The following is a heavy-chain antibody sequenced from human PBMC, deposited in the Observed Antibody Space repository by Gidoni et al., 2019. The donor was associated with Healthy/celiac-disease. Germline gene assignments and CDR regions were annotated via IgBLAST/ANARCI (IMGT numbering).Heavy chain of an antibody. D-gene: IGHD2-21*02. J-gene: IGHJ4*02. V-gene: IGHV3-9*01. Sequence: EVQLVESGGGLVQPGRSLRLSCAASGFTFDAYAMHWVRQAPGKGLGWVSGISWNSGSIGYADSVKGRFTISRDNAKNSLYLQMNSLRAEDTALYYCAKEGHIVVVTAPYFDYWGQGTLVTVSS. CDR3: AKEGHIVVVTAPYFDY. CDR2: ISWNSGSI. CDR1: GFTFDAYA.